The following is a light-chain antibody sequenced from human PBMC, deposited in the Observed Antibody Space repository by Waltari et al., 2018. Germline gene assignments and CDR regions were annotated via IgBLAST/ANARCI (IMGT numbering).Light chain of an antibody. Sequence: EIVLTQSPATLSFFPGERVTLSCRASQSVSRYMAWYQQKPGQAPRLLIYDISNRASAIPARFSGSGSGSDFTLTISSLEPEDFAVYYCHQHNNWPYTFGQGTKLEI. CDR3: HQHNNWPYT. CDR1: QSVSRY. V-gene: IGKV3-11*01. CDR2: DIS. J-gene: IGKJ2*01.